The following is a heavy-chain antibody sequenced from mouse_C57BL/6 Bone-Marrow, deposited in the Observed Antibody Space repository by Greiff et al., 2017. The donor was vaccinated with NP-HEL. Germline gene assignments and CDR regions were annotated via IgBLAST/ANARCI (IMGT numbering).Heavy chain of an antibody. CDR2: IYPGSGNT. CDR3: AREEDGYFFDY. D-gene: IGHD2-3*01. Sequence: QVQLKQSGAELVRPGASVKLSCKASGYSFTDYYINWVKQRPGQGLEWIARIYPGSGNTYYNEKFKGKATLTAEKSSSTAYMQLSSLTSEDSAVYFCAREEDGYFFDYWGQGTTLTVSS. CDR1: GYSFTDYY. J-gene: IGHJ2*01. V-gene: IGHV1-76*01.